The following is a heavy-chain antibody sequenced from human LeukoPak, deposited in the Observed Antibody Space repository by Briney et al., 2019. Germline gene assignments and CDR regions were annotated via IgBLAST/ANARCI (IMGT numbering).Heavy chain of an antibody. J-gene: IGHJ4*02. Sequence: GASVKVSCKASAYTFTNYYMHWVRQAPGQGLEWMGRINPSAGSTSYAQRFQGRVTMTRDTSTSTVYMEVTSLRSEDTAVYYCARSWSSGYYFEFWGQGTLVTVSS. V-gene: IGHV1-46*01. D-gene: IGHD3-22*01. CDR1: AYTFTNYY. CDR2: INPSAGST. CDR3: ARSWSSGYYFEF.